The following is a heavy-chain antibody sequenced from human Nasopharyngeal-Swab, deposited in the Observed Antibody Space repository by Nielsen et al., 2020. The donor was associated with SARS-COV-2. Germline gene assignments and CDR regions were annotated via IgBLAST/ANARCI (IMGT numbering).Heavy chain of an antibody. CDR1: GGSLSGYY. J-gene: IGHJ5*02. Sequence: SGTLSLTCAVYGGSLSGYYWSWIRQLPGKGLEWIGEINHSGGTNYNPSLKSRVTISVDTSKIQFSLRLSSVTAADTAVYYCARLGRSEAAAGSYNWFDPWGQGTLVTVSS. CDR2: INHSGGT. V-gene: IGHV4-34*01. D-gene: IGHD6-13*01. CDR3: ARLGRSEAAAGSYNWFDP.